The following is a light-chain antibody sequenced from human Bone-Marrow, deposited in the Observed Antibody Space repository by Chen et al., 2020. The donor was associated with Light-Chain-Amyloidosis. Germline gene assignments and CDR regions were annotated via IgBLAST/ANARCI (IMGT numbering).Light chain of an antibody. V-gene: IGLV1-40*01. CDR3: QSYDSSLGGWV. CDR2: GNN. J-gene: IGLJ3*02. CDR1: SSSIGAGYD. Sequence: QSVLTQPPSVPGAPGQRVTISCTGSSSSIGAGYDVHWYQQFPGAAPKVVIFGNNNRPSGVPDRFSGSKSGTSASLAITGLQAEDEAVYYCQSYDSSLGGWVFGGGTKLTVL.